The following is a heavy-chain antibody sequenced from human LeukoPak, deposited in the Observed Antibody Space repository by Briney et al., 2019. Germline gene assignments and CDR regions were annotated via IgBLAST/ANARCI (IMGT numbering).Heavy chain of an antibody. D-gene: IGHD5-12*01. CDR1: GFNFIDYS. V-gene: IGHV3-48*01. CDR3: ARDHRYAFDN. CDR2: IGISSGNT. J-gene: IGHJ4*01. Sequence: GGSLRLSCAAPGFNFIDYSMNWVRQAPGKGLEWISYIGISSGNTKYTDSVKGRFTISRDKARNSLYLQMNSLRVEDTAVYYCARDHRYAFDNWGHGTLVTVSS.